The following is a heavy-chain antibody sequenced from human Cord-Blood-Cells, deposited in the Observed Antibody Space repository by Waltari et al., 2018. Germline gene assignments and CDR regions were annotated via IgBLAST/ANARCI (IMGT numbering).Heavy chain of an antibody. CDR1: GFTFSSYE. CDR2: ISSSGSTI. D-gene: IGHD6-6*01. J-gene: IGHJ4*02. Sequence: EVQLVESGGGLVQPGGPLRLSCAASGFTFSSYEMNWVRQAPGKGLEWVSYISSSGSTIYYADSVKGRFTISRDNAKNSLYLQMNSLRAEDTAVYYCARDDRIAARQWDYWGQGTLVTVSS. CDR3: ARDDRIAARQWDY. V-gene: IGHV3-48*03.